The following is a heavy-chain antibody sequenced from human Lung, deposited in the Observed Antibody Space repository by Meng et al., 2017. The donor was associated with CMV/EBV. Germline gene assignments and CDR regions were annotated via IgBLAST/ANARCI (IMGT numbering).Heavy chain of an antibody. J-gene: IGHJ4*02. Sequence: ASXXVSXKASGYTFTSYGISWVRQAPGQGLEWMGWISTYNDNTNYAQKLQDRVTMTTDTSTSTAYMELRSLRSDDTAVYYCARVSGHLITMIRYYFDSWGQGTLVT. D-gene: IGHD3-22*01. V-gene: IGHV1-18*01. CDR1: GYTFTSYG. CDR3: ARVSGHLITMIRYYFDS. CDR2: ISTYNDNT.